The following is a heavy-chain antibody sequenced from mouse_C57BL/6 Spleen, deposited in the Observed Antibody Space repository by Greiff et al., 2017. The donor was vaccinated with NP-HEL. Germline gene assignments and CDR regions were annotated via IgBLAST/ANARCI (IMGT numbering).Heavy chain of an antibody. CDR1: GYTFTSYW. CDR3: ARNLYSNYEAWFAY. D-gene: IGHD2-5*01. CDR2: IDPSDSYT. V-gene: IGHV1-59*01. J-gene: IGHJ3*01. Sequence: QVQLKQPGAELVRPGTSVKLSCKASGYTFTSYWMHWVKQRPGQGLEWIGVIDPSDSYTNYNQKFKGKATLTVDTSSSTAYMQLSSLTSEDSAVYYCARNLYSNYEAWFAYWGQGTLVTVSA.